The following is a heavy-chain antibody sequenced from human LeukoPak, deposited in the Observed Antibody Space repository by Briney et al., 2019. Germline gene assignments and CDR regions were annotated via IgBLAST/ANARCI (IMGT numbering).Heavy chain of an antibody. V-gene: IGHV4-34*01. CDR2: INHSGST. J-gene: IGHJ3*02. Sequence: PSETLSLTCAVYGGSFSGYYWSWIRRPPGKGLEWIGEINHSGSTNYNPSLKSRVTISVDTSKNQFSLKLSSVTAADTAVYYCARGSRRRDAFDIWGQGTMVTVSS. CDR1: GGSFSGYY. CDR3: ARGSRRRDAFDI.